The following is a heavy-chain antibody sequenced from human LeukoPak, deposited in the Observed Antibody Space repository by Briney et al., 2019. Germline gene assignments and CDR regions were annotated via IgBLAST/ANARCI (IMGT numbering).Heavy chain of an antibody. D-gene: IGHD6-13*01. CDR2: FSGTVGST. CDR1: GFTFSSYA. CDR3: AKGKNAYGSSSNDY. J-gene: IGHJ4*02. V-gene: IGHV3-23*01. Sequence: GGSLRLSCAASGFTFSSYAMSWVRQAPGKGLEWVSSFSGTVGSTYYADSVKGRFTISRDSYKNTLYLQMDSLRAEDTAVYYCAKGKNAYGSSSNDYWGQGSLVTVSS.